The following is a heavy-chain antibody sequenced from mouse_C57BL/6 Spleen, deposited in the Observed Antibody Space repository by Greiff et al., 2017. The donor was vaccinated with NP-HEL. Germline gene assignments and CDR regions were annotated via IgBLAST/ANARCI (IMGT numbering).Heavy chain of an antibody. V-gene: IGHV1-54*01. D-gene: IGHD1-1*01. CDR3: ARRYYGSYYAMGY. Sequence: VQGVESGAELVRPGTSVKVSCKASGYAFTNYLIAWVKQRPGQGLEWIGVINPGSGGTNYNEPFKGKATLTADKSSSTAYMQLSSLTSEDSAVYFCARRYYGSYYAMGYWGQGTSVTVSA. CDR2: INPGSGGT. CDR1: GYAFTNYL. J-gene: IGHJ4*01.